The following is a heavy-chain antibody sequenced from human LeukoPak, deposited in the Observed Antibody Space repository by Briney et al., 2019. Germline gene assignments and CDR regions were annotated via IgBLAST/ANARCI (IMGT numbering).Heavy chain of an antibody. V-gene: IGHV1-46*01. Sequence: ASVKVSCKPSGYTFTSYYMHWVRQAPGQGLEWMGIINPSGGSTSYAQKFQGRVTMTRDTSTSSVYMELSSLRSEDTAVYYCARGAIAAGGPYYYGMDVWGQGTTVTVSS. CDR1: GYTFTSYY. J-gene: IGHJ6*02. CDR3: ARGAIAAGGPYYYGMDV. D-gene: IGHD6-13*01. CDR2: INPSGGST.